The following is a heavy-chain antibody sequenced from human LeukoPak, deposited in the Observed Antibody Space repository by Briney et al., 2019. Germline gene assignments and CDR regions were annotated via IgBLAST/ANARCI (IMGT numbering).Heavy chain of an antibody. Sequence: SETLSLTRTVSGGSISSYYWSWIRQPPGKGLEWIGYIYYSGSTNYNPSLKSRVTISVDTSKNQFSLKLSSVTAADTAVYYCARYGDYDYHWFDPWGQGTLVTVSS. D-gene: IGHD4-17*01. CDR2: IYYSGST. V-gene: IGHV4-59*01. CDR1: GGSISSYY. J-gene: IGHJ5*02. CDR3: ARYGDYDYHWFDP.